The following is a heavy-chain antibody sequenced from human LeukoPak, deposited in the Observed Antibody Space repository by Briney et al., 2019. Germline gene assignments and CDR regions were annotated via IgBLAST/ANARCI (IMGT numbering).Heavy chain of an antibody. CDR3: ARVGTYGSGSYLSWLDY. CDR1: GGSLSRGGDY. V-gene: IGHV4-31*03. D-gene: IGHD3-10*01. J-gene: IGHJ4*02. CDR2: TYYGGST. Sequence: PSETLSLTCTVSGGSLSRGGDYWTWIRQHPGKGLEWIGNTYYGGSTYYNPSLKSRGTISIDTSKNQFSLKLTSVTAADTAVYYCARVGTYGSGSYLSWLDYWGQGTLVTVSS.